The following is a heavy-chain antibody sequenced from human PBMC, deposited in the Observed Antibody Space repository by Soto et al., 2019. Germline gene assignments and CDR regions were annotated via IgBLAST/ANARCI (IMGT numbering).Heavy chain of an antibody. CDR3: ARTGGPVYFDY. Sequence: SETLSLTCTVSGGSVSSGSNYWSWIRQPPGKGLEWIGYIYNSGSTNYNPSLKSRVTISVDTSKRQFSLKLSSVTAADTAVYYCARTGGPVYFDYWGQGALVTVSS. V-gene: IGHV4-61*01. D-gene: IGHD2-15*01. CDR2: IYNSGST. J-gene: IGHJ4*02. CDR1: GGSVSSGSNY.